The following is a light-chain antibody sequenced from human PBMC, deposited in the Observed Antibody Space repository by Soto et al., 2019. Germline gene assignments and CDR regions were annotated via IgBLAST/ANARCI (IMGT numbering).Light chain of an antibody. CDR2: WAY. J-gene: IGKJ5*01. CDR1: QSVLYTLNKRNY. V-gene: IGKV4-1*01. CDR3: QQYYTTPTIT. Sequence: DIVMTQSPDSLAMSLGERATINCKSSQSVLYTLNKRNYLSWYQQKPGQPPKLLIYWAYTRDSGVPDRFSGSGSGTEFTLTISSLQAEDAAVYYCQQYYTTPTITFRQGTRLEIK.